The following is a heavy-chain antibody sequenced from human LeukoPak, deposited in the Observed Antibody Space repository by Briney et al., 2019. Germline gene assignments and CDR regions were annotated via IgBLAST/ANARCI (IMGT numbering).Heavy chain of an antibody. CDR3: ARDRRIMITFGGVIVRGFDY. D-gene: IGHD3-16*02. Sequence: ASVKVSCKASGYTFTSYGISWVRQAPGQGPEWMGWISAYNGNTNYAQKLQGRVTMTTDTSTSTAYMELRSLRSDDTAVYYCARDRRIMITFGGVIVRGFDYWGQGTLVTVSS. CDR2: ISAYNGNT. V-gene: IGHV1-18*01. J-gene: IGHJ4*02. CDR1: GYTFTSYG.